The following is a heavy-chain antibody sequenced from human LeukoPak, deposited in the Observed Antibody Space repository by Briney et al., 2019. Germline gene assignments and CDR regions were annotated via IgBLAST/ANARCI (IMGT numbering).Heavy chain of an antibody. CDR1: GFMLSSFP. Sequence: TGGSLRLSCAASGFMLSSFPMHWVRQAPGKGLEWVANIKQDGSEKYYVDSVKGRFTISRDNAKNSLYLQMNSLRAEDTAVYYCARDGTSLRGRSFPYYYYYYGMDVWGQGTTVTVSS. D-gene: IGHD2-2*01. J-gene: IGHJ6*02. CDR3: ARDGTSLRGRSFPYYYYYYGMDV. CDR2: IKQDGSEK. V-gene: IGHV3-7*03.